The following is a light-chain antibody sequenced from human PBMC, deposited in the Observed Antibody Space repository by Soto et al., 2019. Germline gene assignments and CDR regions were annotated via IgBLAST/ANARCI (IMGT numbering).Light chain of an antibody. CDR1: QSISRY. CDR3: QQSYGTPIT. J-gene: IGKJ5*01. Sequence: DIQMTQSPSSVSATEGDRVTITCRASQSISRYLNWYQQKPGKAPNLLIYVASSLQSEVPSRFSGSGSGTDFTLTITSLQPEDFATYYCQQSYGTPITFGQRTLLEI. CDR2: VAS. V-gene: IGKV1-39*01.